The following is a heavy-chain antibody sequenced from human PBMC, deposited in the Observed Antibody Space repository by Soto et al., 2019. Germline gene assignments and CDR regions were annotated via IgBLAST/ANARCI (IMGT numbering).Heavy chain of an antibody. D-gene: IGHD5-12*01. CDR3: HGYGY. CDR2: IYSGGST. Sequence: DVQVVESGGGLIQPGGSLRLSCEVSGFSVTANYMSWVRQAPGNGLEWVSVIYSGGSTYYIDSVKGRFSISRDISKNTLYLQMNGLRAEDTAVYYCHGYGYWGQGTLVTVSS. J-gene: IGHJ4*02. V-gene: IGHV3-53*01. CDR1: GFSVTANY.